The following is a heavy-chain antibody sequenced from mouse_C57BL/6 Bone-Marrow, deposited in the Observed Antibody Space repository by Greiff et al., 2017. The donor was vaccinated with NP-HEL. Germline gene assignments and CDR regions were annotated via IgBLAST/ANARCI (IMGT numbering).Heavy chain of an antibody. CDR1: GFTFSSYA. D-gene: IGHD1-1*01. CDR3: TREDYYGSSYGGYWYFDV. CDR2: ISSGGDYI. V-gene: IGHV5-9-1*02. J-gene: IGHJ1*03. Sequence: EVQGVESGEGLVKPGGSLKLSCAASGFTFSSYAMSWVRQTPEKRLEWVAYISSGGDYIYYADTVKGRFTISRDNARNTLYLQMSSLKSEDTAMYYCTREDYYGSSYGGYWYFDVWGTGTTVTVSS.